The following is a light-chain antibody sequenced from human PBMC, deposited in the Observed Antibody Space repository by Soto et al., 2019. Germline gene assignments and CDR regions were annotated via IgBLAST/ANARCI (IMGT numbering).Light chain of an antibody. CDR3: QVWDRESEHYV. J-gene: IGLJ1*01. Sequence: SYELTQPPWVSVAPGQTARITCGGTNIGSKSVHWYQQRPGQAPVMVVYDDSDRPSGIPERFSGSNSGDTATLTISRVDAGDEADYYCQVWDRESEHYVFGTGTKVTAL. CDR1: NIGSKS. CDR2: DDS. V-gene: IGLV3-21*02.